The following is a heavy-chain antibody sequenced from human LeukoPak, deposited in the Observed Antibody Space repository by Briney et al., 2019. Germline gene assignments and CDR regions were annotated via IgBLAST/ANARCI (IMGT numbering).Heavy chain of an antibody. Sequence: PGGSLRLSCAASGFTFSSSWMHWVRQTPGKGLVWVSRINSDESRTTYADSVKGRFTISRDNAKNTLYLQMNSLRAEDTGVYYCARSLGTGYGMYVWGQGTTVTVSS. CDR3: ARSLGTGYGMYV. D-gene: IGHD1-14*01. V-gene: IGHV3-74*01. J-gene: IGHJ6*02. CDR1: GFTFSSSW. CDR2: INSDESRT.